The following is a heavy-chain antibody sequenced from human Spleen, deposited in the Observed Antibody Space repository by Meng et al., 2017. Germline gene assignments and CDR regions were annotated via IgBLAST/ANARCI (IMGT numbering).Heavy chain of an antibody. CDR2: ISYDGSNK. D-gene: IGHD1-1*01. V-gene: IGHV3-30*04. J-gene: IGHJ3*01. Sequence: GESLKISCAASGFTFSSYAMHWVRQAPGKGLEWVAVISYDGSNKYYADSVKGRFTISRDNSKNTLYLQMNSLRAEDTAVYYCAKDGEASSTGIDAFDVWGQGTMVTVSS. CDR1: GFTFSSYA. CDR3: AKDGEASSTGIDAFDV.